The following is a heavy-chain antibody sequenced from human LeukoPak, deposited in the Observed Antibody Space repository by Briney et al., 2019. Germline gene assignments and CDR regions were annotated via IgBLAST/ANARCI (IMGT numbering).Heavy chain of an antibody. D-gene: IGHD6-13*01. CDR1: GFTFSSYW. V-gene: IGHV3-7*01. J-gene: IGHJ6*03. CDR3: ARAMYSSSWYIVYYYYMDV. Sequence: GGSLRLSCAASGFTFSSYWMSWVRQAPGKGLEWVANIKQDGSEKYYVDSVKGRFTISRDNAKNSLYLQMNSLRAEDTAVYYCARAMYSSSWYIVYYYYMDVWGKGTTVTVSS. CDR2: IKQDGSEK.